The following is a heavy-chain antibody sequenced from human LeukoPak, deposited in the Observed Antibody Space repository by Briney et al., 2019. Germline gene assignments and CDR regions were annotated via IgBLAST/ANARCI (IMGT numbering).Heavy chain of an antibody. D-gene: IGHD6-6*01. Sequence: SETLSLTCTVSGGSISSYYWSWIRQPPGKGLEWVGYIYYSGSTNYNPSLKSRVTISVDTSKNQFSLKLSSVTAADTAVYYCATSIAARRRYYYYYYMDVWGKGTTVTVSS. CDR3: ATSIAARRRYYYYYYMDV. J-gene: IGHJ6*03. CDR2: IYYSGST. CDR1: GGSISSYY. V-gene: IGHV4-59*01.